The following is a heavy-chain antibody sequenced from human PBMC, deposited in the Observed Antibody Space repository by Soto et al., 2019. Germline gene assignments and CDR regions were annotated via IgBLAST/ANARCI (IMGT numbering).Heavy chain of an antibody. CDR3: ARIVGEWSGDHFDV. D-gene: IGHD3-10*01. CDR2: IFSSDDK. J-gene: IGHJ5*02. V-gene: IGHV2-26*01. CDR1: GFSLNTGRMG. Sequence: QVTLKESGPVLVKPTATLTLTCAVSGFSLNTGRMGVTWIRQPPGTALEWLAHIFSSDDKSYSTSLMTRLTISKDTSQSQVVLTMTNVYPLDTATYYGARIVGEWSGDHFDVWGQGALVTVSA.